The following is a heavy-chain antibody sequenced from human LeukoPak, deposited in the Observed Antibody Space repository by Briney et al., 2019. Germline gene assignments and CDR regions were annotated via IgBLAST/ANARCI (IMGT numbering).Heavy chain of an antibody. D-gene: IGHD6-19*01. CDR2: IKSKTDGGTT. V-gene: IGHV3-15*01. J-gene: IGHJ4*02. CDR1: GFTFSNAW. Sequence: GGSLRLSCAASGFTFSNAWMSWVRQAPGKGLEWVGRIKSKTDGGTTDYAAPVKGRFTISRDDSKNTLYLQMDSLKTEDTAVYYCTTVVSSGWDAEYWGQGTLVTVSS. CDR3: TTVVSSGWDAEY.